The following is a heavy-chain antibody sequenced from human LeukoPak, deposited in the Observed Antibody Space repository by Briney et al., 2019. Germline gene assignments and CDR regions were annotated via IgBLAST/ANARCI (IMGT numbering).Heavy chain of an antibody. J-gene: IGHJ4*02. CDR1: GFTFSSYA. Sequence: GRSLRLSCAASGFTFSSYAMHWVRQAPGKGLEWVAVISYDGSNKYYADSVKGRFTISRDNSKNTLYLQMNSLRAEDTAVYYCARDSGPWYFRAPDYWGQGTLVTVSS. CDR3: ARDSGPWYFRAPDY. CDR2: ISYDGSNK. D-gene: IGHD2-15*01. V-gene: IGHV3-30*04.